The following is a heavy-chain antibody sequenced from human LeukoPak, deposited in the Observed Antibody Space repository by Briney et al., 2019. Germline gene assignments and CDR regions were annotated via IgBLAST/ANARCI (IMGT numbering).Heavy chain of an antibody. CDR2: ISSSSSYI. CDR3: ARVGGDYYYYYGMDV. J-gene: IGHJ6*02. V-gene: IGHV3-21*01. Sequence: PGGSLRLSCAASGFTFSSYSMNWVRQAPGKGLEWVSSISSSSSYIYYADSVKGRFTISRDNAKNSLYLQMNSLRAEDTAVYYCARVGGDYYYYYGMDVWGQGTTVTASS. D-gene: IGHD3-16*01. CDR1: GFTFSSYS.